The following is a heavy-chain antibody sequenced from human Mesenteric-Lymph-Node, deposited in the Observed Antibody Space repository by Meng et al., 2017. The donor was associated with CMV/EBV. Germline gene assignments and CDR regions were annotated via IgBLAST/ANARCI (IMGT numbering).Heavy chain of an antibody. CDR1: GGSVSSGSYY. Sequence: LSCTVSGGSVSSGSYYWSWIRQPPGKGLEWIGYIYYSGSTNYNPSLKSRVTISVDTSKNQFSLKLSSVTAADTAVYYCARSTWGIAAAGDYWGQGTLVTVSS. V-gene: IGHV4-61*01. CDR3: ARSTWGIAAAGDY. CDR2: IYYSGST. D-gene: IGHD6-13*01. J-gene: IGHJ4*02.